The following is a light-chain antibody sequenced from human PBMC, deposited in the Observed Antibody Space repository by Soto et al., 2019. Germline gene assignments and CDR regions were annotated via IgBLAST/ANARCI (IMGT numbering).Light chain of an antibody. CDR1: QSISSY. CDR2: AAS. CDR3: QQRYSTPT. V-gene: IGKV1-39*01. Sequence: PMTQSPSSLSASVGDRVTITCRASQSISSYLNWYQQKPGTAPSLLIYAASSLQSGVPSRFSGSGSGTDFTLTISSLQPEDFATYYCQQRYSTPTFGQGTRLEIK. J-gene: IGKJ5*01.